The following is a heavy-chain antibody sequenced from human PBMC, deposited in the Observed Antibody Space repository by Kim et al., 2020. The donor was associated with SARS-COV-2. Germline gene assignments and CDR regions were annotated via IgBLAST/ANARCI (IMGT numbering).Heavy chain of an antibody. V-gene: IGHV3-23*01. CDR3: AKVLGRLERNAFDI. Sequence: ADSVKGRFTISRDNSKNTLYLQMNSLRAEDTAVYYCAKVLGRLERNAFDIWGQGTMVTVSS. J-gene: IGHJ3*02. D-gene: IGHD7-27*01.